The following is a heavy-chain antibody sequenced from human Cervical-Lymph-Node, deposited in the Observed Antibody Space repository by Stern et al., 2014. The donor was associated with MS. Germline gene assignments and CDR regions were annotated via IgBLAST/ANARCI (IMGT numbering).Heavy chain of an antibody. CDR2: INSARGDP. V-gene: IGHV7-4-1*01. CDR3: SSRGAGEFGVSPMGF. Sequence: QVQLVQSGSEWKKPGASVKVSCKASGYDFRRYAMNWVRQAPGQGLEWMGWINSARGDPLYAQGFKGRFVFSLDTSVRTAYLQIVSLKTEDTAIYYCSSRGAGEFGVSPMGFWGQGTLVTGSS. CDR1: GYDFRRYA. J-gene: IGHJ4*02. D-gene: IGHD3-3*01.